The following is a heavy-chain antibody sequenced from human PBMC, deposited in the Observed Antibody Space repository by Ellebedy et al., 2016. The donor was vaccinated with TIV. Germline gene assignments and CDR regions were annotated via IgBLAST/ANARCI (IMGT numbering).Heavy chain of an antibody. CDR2: IKSKTDAGTR. J-gene: IGHJ4*01. CDR1: GFTFTNAW. D-gene: IGHD1/OR15-1a*01. V-gene: IGHV3-15*01. Sequence: GGSLRLSCAASGFTFTNAWVSWVRQAPGKGLEWVGRIKSKTDAGTRDFAAPVKGRFLISRDDSKSTVYLQTTSLKIEDTPGNYCSAETGKTDFDYGGKETW. CDR3: SAETGKTDFD.